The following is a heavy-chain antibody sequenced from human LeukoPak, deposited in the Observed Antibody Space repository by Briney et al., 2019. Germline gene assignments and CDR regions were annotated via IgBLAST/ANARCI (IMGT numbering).Heavy chain of an antibody. V-gene: IGHV3-11*04. CDR1: GFTFSDYY. J-gene: IGHJ3*02. Sequence: GGSLRLYCAASGFTFSDYYFSWIRQAPGKGLEWISYISSGGYTTHYADSVRGRFLISRDNAQNSLYLQTNSLRPEDSGVYYCARVMGAAGYGFDIWGQGAMVTVSS. CDR2: ISSGGYTT. D-gene: IGHD6-13*01. CDR3: ARVMGAAGYGFDI.